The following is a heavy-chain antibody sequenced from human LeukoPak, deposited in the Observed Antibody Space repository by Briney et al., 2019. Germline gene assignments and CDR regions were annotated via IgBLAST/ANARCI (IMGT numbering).Heavy chain of an antibody. Sequence: GGSLRLSCAASGFSFNNAWMNWVRQAPGTGLEWVGRIKSESATGTTDYAAPVKGRFTISRDDSKNTLYLQMSSLKTEDTAVYYCTTEPLGYCISNTCYAYFDYWGQGALVTVSS. V-gene: IGHV3-15*07. J-gene: IGHJ4*02. CDR3: TTEPLGYCISNTCYAYFDY. CDR2: IKSESATGTT. D-gene: IGHD2-2*01. CDR1: GFSFNNAW.